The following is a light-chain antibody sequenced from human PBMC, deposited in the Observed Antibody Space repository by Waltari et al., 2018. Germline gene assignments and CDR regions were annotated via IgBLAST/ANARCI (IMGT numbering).Light chain of an antibody. J-gene: IGLJ2*01. CDR2: DVS. CDR3: ASYTSANTVL. Sequence: WYKQHAGKAPKFVIFDVSRLPSGVSHRFSGSKSGNTDSLTISGLQAEDEAAYYCASYTSANTVLFGGGTKVTVL. V-gene: IGLV2-14*03.